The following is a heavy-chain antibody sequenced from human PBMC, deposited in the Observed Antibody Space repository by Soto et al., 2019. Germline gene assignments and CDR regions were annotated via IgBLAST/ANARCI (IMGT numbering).Heavy chain of an antibody. D-gene: IGHD4-17*01. CDR3: ARDPDDYGDDYYYYYMDV. V-gene: IGHV3-33*01. CDR2: IWYDGSNK. CDR1: GFTFSSYG. Sequence: GGSLRLSCAASGFTFSSYGMHWVRQAPGKGLEWVAVIWYDGSNKYYADSVKGRFTISRDNSKNTLYLQMNSLRAEDTAVYYCARDPDDYGDDYYYYYMDVWGKGTTVTVSS. J-gene: IGHJ6*03.